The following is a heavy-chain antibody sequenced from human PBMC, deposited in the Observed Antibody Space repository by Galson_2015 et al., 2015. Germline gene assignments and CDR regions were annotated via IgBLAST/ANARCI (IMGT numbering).Heavy chain of an antibody. CDR2: LTGSNSGT. CDR3: ARDPNGDYVGAFEI. V-gene: IGHV3-23*01. J-gene: IGHJ3*02. CDR1: GFTLSSYA. D-gene: IGHD4-17*01. Sequence: SLRLSCAASGFTLSSYAMTWVRQGPGKGLEWVSSLTGSNSGTLYADSVRGRFTISRDNSKNTLFLQMNSLRVDDTAVYYCARDPNGDYVGAFEIWGQGTMVTVSS.